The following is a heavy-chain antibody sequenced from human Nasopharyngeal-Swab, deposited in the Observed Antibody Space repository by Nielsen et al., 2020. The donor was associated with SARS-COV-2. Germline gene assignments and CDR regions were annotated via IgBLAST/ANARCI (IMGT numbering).Heavy chain of an antibody. CDR3: AKDHKMDSGGGVGYMDV. D-gene: IGHD3-16*01. V-gene: IGHV3-30*02. J-gene: IGHJ6*03. CDR2: IRYDGLNQ. CDR1: GFIFSSYG. Sequence: GESLKISCAASGFIFSSYGMHWVRQAPGKGLEWVAFIRYDGLNQHYADSVKGRFSISRDSFENTLYLQLNSLRAEDTAVYYCAKDHKMDSGGGVGYMDVWGKWTTVTVSS.